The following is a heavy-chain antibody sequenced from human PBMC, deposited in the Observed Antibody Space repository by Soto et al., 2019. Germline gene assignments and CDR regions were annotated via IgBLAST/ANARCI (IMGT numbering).Heavy chain of an antibody. CDR3: ATGLGYCTNGVCPNSFDP. CDR1: GYTFTSYA. Sequence: ASVKVSCKASGYTFTSYAMHWVRQAPGQRLEWMGWINAGNGNTKYSQKFQGRVTITRDTSASTAYMELSSLRSEDTAVYYCATGLGYCTNGVCPNSFDPWGQGTLVTVSS. D-gene: IGHD2-8*01. J-gene: IGHJ5*02. V-gene: IGHV1-3*01. CDR2: INAGNGNT.